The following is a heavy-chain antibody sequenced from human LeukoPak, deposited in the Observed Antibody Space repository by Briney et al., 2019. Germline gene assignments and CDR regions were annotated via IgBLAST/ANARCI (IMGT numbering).Heavy chain of an antibody. CDR2: ISNDGRGT. CDR3: TRGREGNYGLFDS. D-gene: IGHD3-10*01. CDR1: GFSFNSYW. J-gene: IGHJ4*02. V-gene: IGHV3-74*01. Sequence: GSLRLSCAASGFSFNSYWKHWVRQAPRSGLVWVSRISNDGRGTSFADSVKGRFTISRDNAKNTLYLQMNSLSAEDTAVYYCTRGREGNYGLFDSWGQGTLDTVSS.